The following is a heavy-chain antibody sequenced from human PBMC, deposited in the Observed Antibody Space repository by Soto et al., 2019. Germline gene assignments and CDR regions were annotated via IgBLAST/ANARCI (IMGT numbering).Heavy chain of an antibody. J-gene: IGHJ4*02. CDR1: GGSISSSSYY. CDR3: ARTLTCGGDCYYFDY. CDR2: IYYSGST. V-gene: IGHV4-39*01. D-gene: IGHD2-21*02. Sequence: SETLSLTCTVSGGSISSSSYYWGWIRQPPGKGLEWIGSIYYSGSTYYNPSLKSRVTISVDTSKNQFSLKLISVTAADTAVYYCARTLTCGGDCYYFDYWGQGTLVTVSS.